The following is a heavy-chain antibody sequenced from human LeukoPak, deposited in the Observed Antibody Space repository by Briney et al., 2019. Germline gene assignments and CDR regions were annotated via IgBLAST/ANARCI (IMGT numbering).Heavy chain of an antibody. CDR1: GGSISSDGYC. Sequence: SQTLSLTCTVSGGSISSDGYCWSWIRQHQGKDLEWIGYIYYSGSTYYNPSLKRRVTISVDTSKNQYSLKLSSVTAADTDVYYCARVSSSTSRWGMDVWGQGTTVTVSS. J-gene: IGHJ6*02. V-gene: IGHV4-31*03. CDR2: IYYSGST. CDR3: ARVSSSTSRWGMDV. D-gene: IGHD2-2*01.